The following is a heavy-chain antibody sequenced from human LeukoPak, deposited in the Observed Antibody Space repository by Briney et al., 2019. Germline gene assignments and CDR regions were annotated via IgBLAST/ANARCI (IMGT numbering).Heavy chain of an antibody. D-gene: IGHD3-10*01. J-gene: IGHJ3*02. CDR1: GGSISSYY. CDR2: IYYSGST. V-gene: IGHV4-59*08. Sequence: SETLSLTCTVSGGSISSYYWSWIRQPPGKGLEWIGYIYYSGSTNYNPSLKSRVTISVDTSKNQFSLKLSSVTAADTAVYYCARGFKSRPGTFDIWGQGTMVTVSS. CDR3: ARGFKSRPGTFDI.